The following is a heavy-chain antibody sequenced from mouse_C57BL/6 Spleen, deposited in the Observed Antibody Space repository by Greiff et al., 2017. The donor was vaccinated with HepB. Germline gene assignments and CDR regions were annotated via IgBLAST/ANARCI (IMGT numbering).Heavy chain of an antibody. J-gene: IGHJ2*01. D-gene: IGHD2-1*01. V-gene: IGHV5-16*01. CDR2: INYDGSST. CDR3: ARVPGSTMVFDY. Sequence: VQLKESEGGLVQPGSSMKLSCTASGFTFSDYYMAWVRQVPEKGLEWVANINYDGSSTYYLDSLKSRFIISRDNAKNILYLQMSSLKSEDTATYYCARVPGSTMVFDYWGQGTTLTVSS. CDR1: GFTFSDYY.